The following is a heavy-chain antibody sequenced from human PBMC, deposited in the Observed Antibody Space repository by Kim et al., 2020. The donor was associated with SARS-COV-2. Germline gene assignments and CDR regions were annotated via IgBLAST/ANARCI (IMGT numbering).Heavy chain of an antibody. Sequence: GGSLRLSCAASGFTFSSYSMNWVRQAPGKGLEWVSSISSSSSYIYYADSVKGRFTISRDNAKNSLYLQMNSLRAEDTAVYYCARDRGTIQYYYYGMDVWGQGTTVTVSS. J-gene: IGHJ6*02. D-gene: IGHD3-10*01. CDR1: GFTFSSYS. CDR2: ISSSSSYI. V-gene: IGHV3-21*01. CDR3: ARDRGTIQYYYYGMDV.